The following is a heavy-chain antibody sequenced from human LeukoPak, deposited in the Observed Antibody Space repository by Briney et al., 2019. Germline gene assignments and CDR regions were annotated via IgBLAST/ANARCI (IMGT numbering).Heavy chain of an antibody. CDR3: ARAVEMATVVLDY. CDR2: IYYSAST. V-gene: IGHV4-59*01. J-gene: IGHJ4*02. CDR1: GGSISSYY. Sequence: SETLSLTCTVSGGSISSYYWSWIRQPPGKGLEWIGYIYYSASTNYNPSLKSRLTISVDTSTNQFSLKLSSVTAADTAVYYCARAVEMATVVLDYWGPGTLVTVSS. D-gene: IGHD5-24*01.